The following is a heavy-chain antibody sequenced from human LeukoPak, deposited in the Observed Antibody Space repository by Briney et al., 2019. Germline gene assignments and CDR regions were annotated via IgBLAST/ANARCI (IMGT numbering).Heavy chain of an antibody. CDR3: ARDLDSSGWKRFDH. J-gene: IGHJ4*02. D-gene: IGHD6-19*01. V-gene: IGHV6-1*01. CDR2: TYYRSNFYN. CDR1: GDSVSNNRAA. Sequence: SQTLSLTCVISGDSVSNNRAAWNWIRQSPSRGLEWLGRTYYRSNFYNDYAVSVKSRITINADTSKNQFSLQPNSVTPEDTAVYYCARDLDSSGWKRFDHWGQGTLVTVSS.